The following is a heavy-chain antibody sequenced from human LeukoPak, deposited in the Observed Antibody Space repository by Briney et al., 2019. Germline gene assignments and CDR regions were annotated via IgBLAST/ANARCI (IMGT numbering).Heavy chain of an antibody. CDR2: ISTSSSYI. Sequence: PGGSLRLSCAASGFTFSSYSMNWVRQAPGKGLEWVSSISTSSSYIYYADSVKGRFTISRDNAKKSVNLQMNSLRAEDTAVYYCARGGIAVAGIPYWGQGTLVTVSS. CDR3: ARGGIAVAGIPY. V-gene: IGHV3-21*01. CDR1: GFTFSSYS. J-gene: IGHJ4*02. D-gene: IGHD6-19*01.